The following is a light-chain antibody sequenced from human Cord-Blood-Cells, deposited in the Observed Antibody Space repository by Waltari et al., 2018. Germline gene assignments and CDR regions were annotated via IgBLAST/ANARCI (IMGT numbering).Light chain of an antibody. Sequence: DIQMTQSPSSLSASVGDRVTIPCRASQSISSYLNWYHQKPGKAPKLLIYAASSLQSGVTSRFSCSGSGTDFTLTISSLQPEDFATYYCQQSYSTPWTFGQGTKVEIK. CDR1: QSISSY. CDR3: QQSYSTPWT. CDR2: AAS. J-gene: IGKJ1*01. V-gene: IGKV1-39*01.